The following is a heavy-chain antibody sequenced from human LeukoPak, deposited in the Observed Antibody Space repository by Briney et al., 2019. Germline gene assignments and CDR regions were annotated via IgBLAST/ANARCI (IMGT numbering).Heavy chain of an antibody. D-gene: IGHD6-19*01. CDR1: GDSISSYY. CDR3: ARHFYSSGWYWFDP. CDR2: IYTSGNT. J-gene: IGHJ5*02. Sequence: SETLSLTCTVSGDSISSYYWSWIRQPAGKGLEWIGRIYTSGNTKYNPSLKSRVTISVDTSKNQFSLKLSSVTAADTAVYYCARHFYSSGWYWFDPWGQGTLVTVSS. V-gene: IGHV4-4*07.